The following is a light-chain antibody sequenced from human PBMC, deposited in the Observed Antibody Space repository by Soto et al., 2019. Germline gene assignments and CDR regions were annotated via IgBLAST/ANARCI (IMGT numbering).Light chain of an antibody. Sequence: DIQMTQSPSTLSGSVGDRVTITCRASQTISSWLAWYQQKPGNAPKLLIYDASSLESGVPSRFSGSGSGTEFTLTISSLQPDDFATYYCQHYNSFSLTFGGGTKVDIK. CDR2: DAS. V-gene: IGKV1-5*01. CDR3: QHYNSFSLT. CDR1: QTISSW. J-gene: IGKJ4*01.